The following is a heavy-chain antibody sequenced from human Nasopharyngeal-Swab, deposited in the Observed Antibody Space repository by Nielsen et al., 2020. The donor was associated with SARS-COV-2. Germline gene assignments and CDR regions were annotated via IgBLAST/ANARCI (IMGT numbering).Heavy chain of an antibody. J-gene: IGHJ6*02. CDR2: ISYDGGNK. CDR3: WGELLRRYYYYGMDV. Sequence: GESLKISCAASGFTFSSYAMHWVRQAPGKGLEWVAVISYDGGNKYYADSVKGRFTISRDNSKNTLYLQMNSLRAEDTAVYYCWGELLRRYYYYGMDVWGQGTTVTVSS. CDR1: GFTFSSYA. V-gene: IGHV3-30-3*01. D-gene: IGHD1-26*01.